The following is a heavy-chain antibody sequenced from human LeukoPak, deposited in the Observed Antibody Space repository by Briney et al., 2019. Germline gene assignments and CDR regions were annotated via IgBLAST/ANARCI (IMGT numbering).Heavy chain of an antibody. J-gene: IGHJ4*02. CDR1: GYTFTDYY. V-gene: IGHV1-2*02. CDR2: VNPNSGDT. CDR3: ALLFSSTWYRFDS. D-gene: IGHD6-13*01. Sequence: GASVKVSCKASGYTFTDYYIHWVRQAPGQGLEWMWWVNPNSGDTNHAHKFQGRVTMTSDTSISTAYMDLNRVRSDDTAVYYCALLFSSTWYRFDSWGQGTLVTVSS.